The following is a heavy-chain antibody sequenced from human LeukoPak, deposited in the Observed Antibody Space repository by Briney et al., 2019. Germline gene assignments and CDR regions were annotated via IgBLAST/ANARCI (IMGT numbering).Heavy chain of an antibody. V-gene: IGHV3-23*01. CDR3: AKLNWNYVAGYFDY. CDR1: GFTFSSYA. Sequence: GGSLRLSCAAPGFTFSSYAMSWVGQAPGKGLDWVSAISGSGGSTYYADSVKGRFTISRDNSKNTLYLQMNSLRAEDTAVYYCAKLNWNYVAGYFDYWGQVTLVTVSS. CDR2: ISGSGGST. J-gene: IGHJ4*02. D-gene: IGHD1-7*01.